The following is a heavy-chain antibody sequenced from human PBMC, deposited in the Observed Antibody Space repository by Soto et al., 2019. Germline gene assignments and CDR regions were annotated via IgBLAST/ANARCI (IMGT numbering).Heavy chain of an antibody. CDR1: GFTFSSYA. Sequence: EVQLVESGGGLVQPGGSLRLSCAASGFTFSSYAMNWVRQAPGKGLEYVSVISGNGGSTYYANSVKGRLTISRDNFKNLLYLQMGSLRAEDMAVYYCARRGYGLYFDYWGQGTLVTVSS. CDR2: ISGNGGST. J-gene: IGHJ4*02. D-gene: IGHD3-10*01. V-gene: IGHV3-64*01. CDR3: ARRGYGLYFDY.